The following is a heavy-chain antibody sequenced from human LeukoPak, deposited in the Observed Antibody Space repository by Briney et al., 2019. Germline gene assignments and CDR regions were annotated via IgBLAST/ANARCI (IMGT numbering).Heavy chain of an antibody. CDR2: ISSNGDNT. Sequence: GGSLRLSCSVSGFTFSTHVMHWVRQAPGKGREYVSAISSNGDNTYYADSVKGRFTISRDNSKNTLYLQMSSLRADDTAVYYCVRGTGYWGQGTLVTVSS. J-gene: IGHJ4*02. CDR1: GFTFSTHV. CDR3: VRGTGY. V-gene: IGHV3-64D*06.